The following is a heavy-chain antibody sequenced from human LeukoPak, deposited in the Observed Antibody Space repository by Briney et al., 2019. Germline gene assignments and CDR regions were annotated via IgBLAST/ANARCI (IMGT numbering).Heavy chain of an antibody. V-gene: IGHV3-33*01. CDR2: IWYDGSNK. CDR1: GFTFSSYG. Sequence: PGGSLRLSCAASGFTFSSYGMHWVRQAPGKGLEWVAVIWYDGSNKYYADSVKGRFAISRDNSKNTLYLQMNSLRAEDTAVYYCAREYYDSGSYSGNFDYWGQGTLVTVSS. D-gene: IGHD3-10*01. J-gene: IGHJ4*02. CDR3: AREYYDSGSYSGNFDY.